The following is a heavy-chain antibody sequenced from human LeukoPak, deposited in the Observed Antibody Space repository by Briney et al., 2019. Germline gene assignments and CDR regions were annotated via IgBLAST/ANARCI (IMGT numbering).Heavy chain of an antibody. V-gene: IGHV3-53*01. D-gene: IGHD3-9*01. Sequence: PGGSLRLSCAASGFTVSSNYMSWVRQAPGKGLEWVSVIYSGGSTYYADSVKGRFTISRDNAKNSVYLQMNSLRAEDTAIYYCARDATQYLRYGYFDYWGPGILVTVSS. CDR2: IYSGGST. CDR3: ARDATQYLRYGYFDY. CDR1: GFTVSSNY. J-gene: IGHJ4*02.